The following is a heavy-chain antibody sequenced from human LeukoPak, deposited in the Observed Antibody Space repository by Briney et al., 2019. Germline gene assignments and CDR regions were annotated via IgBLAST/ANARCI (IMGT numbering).Heavy chain of an antibody. J-gene: IGHJ4*02. Sequence: GGSLRLSCAASGLPFSSYSMTWVRQAPGKGLEWVASIKPDGTTKFYVDSVKGRFTISRDNALNSLYLQMNSLRAEDTAIYYCARSIPYGTTWYGRSDYWGQGTLVTVSS. CDR2: IKPDGTTK. CDR3: ARSIPYGTTWYGRSDY. CDR1: GLPFSSYS. D-gene: IGHD6-13*01. V-gene: IGHV3-7*03.